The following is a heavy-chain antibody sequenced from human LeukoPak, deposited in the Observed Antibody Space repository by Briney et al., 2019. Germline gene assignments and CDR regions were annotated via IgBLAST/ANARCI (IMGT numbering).Heavy chain of an antibody. CDR1: GYTFTSYD. CDR2: MNPNSGNT. J-gene: IGHJ5*02. V-gene: IGHV1-8*01. Sequence: ASVKVSCKASGYTFTSYDINWVRQATGQGLEWMGWMNPNSGNTGYAQKFQGRVTMTRNTSISTAHMELSSLRSEDTAVYYCASNPFPWFGELLQPWGQGTLVTVSS. CDR3: ASNPFPWFGELLQP. D-gene: IGHD3-10*01.